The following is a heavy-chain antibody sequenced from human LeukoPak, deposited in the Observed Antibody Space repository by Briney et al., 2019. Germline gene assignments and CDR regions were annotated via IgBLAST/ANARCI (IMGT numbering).Heavy chain of an antibody. D-gene: IGHD3-22*01. CDR2: VYYSGRT. J-gene: IGHJ2*01. CDR3: AVFYDSSGNYYSSYWYFDL. V-gene: IGHV4-39*07. CDR1: GGSISSTKYY. Sequence: PSETLSLTCSVSGGSISSTKYYWGWIRQSPGKGLEWIGNVYYSGRTYYNPSLQNRVIISIDTSKNQFSLRLNSLTAADSAVYYCAVFYDSSGNYYSSYWYFDLWGRGTLVTVSS.